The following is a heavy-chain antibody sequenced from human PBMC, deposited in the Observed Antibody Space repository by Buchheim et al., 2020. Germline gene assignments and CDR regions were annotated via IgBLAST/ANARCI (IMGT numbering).Heavy chain of an antibody. CDR2: IYYSGST. CDR1: GGSVSSGSYY. J-gene: IGHJ5*02. V-gene: IGHV4-61*01. CDR3: ATVEIVVVPAAILVFDP. D-gene: IGHD2-2*03. Sequence: QVQLQESGPGLVKPSETLSLTCTVSGGSVSSGSYYWSWIRQPPGKGLEWIGYIYYSGSTNYNPSLKSRVTISVDTSKNQFSLKLSSVTAADTAVYYCATVEIVVVPAAILVFDPWGQGTL.